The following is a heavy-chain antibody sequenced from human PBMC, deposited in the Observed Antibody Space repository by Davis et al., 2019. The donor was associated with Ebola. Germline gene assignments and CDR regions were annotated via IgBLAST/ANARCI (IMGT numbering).Heavy chain of an antibody. V-gene: IGHV1-18*01. J-gene: IGHJ3*02. CDR3: ARTSIVGTTTTASDI. Sequence: ASVKVSCKASGYTFKNYAMTWVRQAPGQELEWMGWISAYNGNTNYAQILQGRVTMTTDTSTGTAYMELRSLRSDDTAVYFCARTSIVGTTTTASDIWGQGTKVTVSS. CDR2: ISAYNGNT. D-gene: IGHD1-26*01. CDR1: GYTFKNYA.